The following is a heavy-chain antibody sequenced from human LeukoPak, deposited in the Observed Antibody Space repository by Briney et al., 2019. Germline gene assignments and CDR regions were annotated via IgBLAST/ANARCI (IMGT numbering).Heavy chain of an antibody. V-gene: IGHV1-18*01. Sequence: ASVTVSCKASGYTFTSYGISWVRQAPGQGLEWMGWISAYNGNTNYAQKLQGRVTMTTDTSTSTAYMELRSLRSDDTAVYYCASSLGYSSPLIAFDPWGQGTLVTVSS. D-gene: IGHD6-13*01. CDR2: ISAYNGNT. CDR3: ASSLGYSSPLIAFDP. CDR1: GYTFTSYG. J-gene: IGHJ5*02.